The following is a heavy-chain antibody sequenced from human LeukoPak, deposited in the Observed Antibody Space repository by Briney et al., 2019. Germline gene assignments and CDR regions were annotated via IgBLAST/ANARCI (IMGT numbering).Heavy chain of an antibody. J-gene: IGHJ4*02. CDR1: GYTFTSYD. D-gene: IGHD6-6*01. V-gene: IGHV1-8*01. CDR3: ARGLTTEYSSSSLDFDY. CDR2: MNPNSGNT. Sequence: GASVKVSCKASGYTFTSYDINWVRQATGQGLEWMGWMNPNSGNTGYAQKFQGRVTMTRNTSISTACMELSSLRSEDTAVYYCARGLTTEYSSSSLDFDYWGQGTLVTVSS.